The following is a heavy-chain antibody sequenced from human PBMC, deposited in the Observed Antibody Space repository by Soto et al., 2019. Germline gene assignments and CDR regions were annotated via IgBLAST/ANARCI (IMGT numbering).Heavy chain of an antibody. D-gene: IGHD2-15*01. CDR1: GFTFSTYA. Sequence: PGGSLRLSCAASGFTFSTYAMAWVRQAPGKGLEWVSGVSASGLNTDYADPVKGRFYISRDNAKNSLYLQMNSLRVEDTAVYYCARDGGRDDHNTFWGQGTMVTVSS. CDR3: ARDGGRDDHNTF. V-gene: IGHV3-23*01. J-gene: IGHJ3*01. CDR2: VSASGLNT.